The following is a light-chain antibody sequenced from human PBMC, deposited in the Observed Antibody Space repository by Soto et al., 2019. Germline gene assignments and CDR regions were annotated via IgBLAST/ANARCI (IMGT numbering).Light chain of an antibody. J-gene: IGKJ4*01. CDR1: QSVSSY. Sequence: EIVMAQSPATLSVSPGERATLSCRASQSVSSYLAWYQQKPGQAPRLLMHDASNRATGIPARFSGSGSGTDFTLTISSLAPEDFAVYYCQQRSNWPLTFGGGTKVDIK. CDR3: QQRSNWPLT. CDR2: DAS. V-gene: IGKV3-11*01.